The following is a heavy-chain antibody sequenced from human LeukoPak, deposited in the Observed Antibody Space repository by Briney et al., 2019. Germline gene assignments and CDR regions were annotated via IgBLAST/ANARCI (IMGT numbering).Heavy chain of an antibody. Sequence: SETLSRTCAVYGGSFSGYYWSWIRQPPGKGLEWIGGINHSGSTNYNPSHKSRVTISVDTSKNQFSLKLSSVTAADTAVYYCARYYPATTFALYFDLWGRGTLVTVSS. CDR1: GGSFSGYY. CDR2: INHSGST. V-gene: IGHV4-34*01. J-gene: IGHJ2*01. CDR3: ARYYPATTFALYFDL. D-gene: IGHD4-17*01.